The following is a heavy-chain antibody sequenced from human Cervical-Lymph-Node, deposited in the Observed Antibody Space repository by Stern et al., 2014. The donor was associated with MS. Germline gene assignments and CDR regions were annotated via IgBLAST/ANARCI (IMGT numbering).Heavy chain of an antibody. Sequence: QLQLQESGTGILKPSETLSLTCTVSGDSIRSDTYYWSWIRQPPGKGLEWIGYIYYSWSTSYNPSLKSRVTISVATSKTQFSLRLSSVTAADTAVYYCARGDGAAAGRGPYYTYYGMDVWGQGTAVTVSS. CDR1: GDSIRSDTYY. J-gene: IGHJ6*02. D-gene: IGHD6-13*01. V-gene: IGHV4-61*01. CDR2: IYYSWST. CDR3: ARGDGAAAGRGPYYTYYGMDV.